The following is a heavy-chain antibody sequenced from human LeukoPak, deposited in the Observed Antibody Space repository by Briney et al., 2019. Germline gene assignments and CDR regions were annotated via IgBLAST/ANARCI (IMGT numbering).Heavy chain of an antibody. CDR2: IYHSGST. CDR1: GGSISSSNW. J-gene: IGHJ3*02. V-gene: IGHV4-4*02. CDR3: ARSSTPGYSRSGDAFDI. Sequence: SETLSLTCAVSGGSISSSNWWSWVRQPPGKGLEWIGEIYHSGSTNYNPSLRSRVTISVDKSKNQFSLKLSSVTAADTAVYYCARSSTPGYSRSGDAFDIWGQGTMVTVSS. D-gene: IGHD6-13*01.